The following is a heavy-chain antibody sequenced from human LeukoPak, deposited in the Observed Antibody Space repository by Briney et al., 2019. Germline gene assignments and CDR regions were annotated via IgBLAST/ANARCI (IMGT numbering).Heavy chain of an antibody. CDR2: ISGGGSST. CDR3: AKGGVTDRRFDY. J-gene: IGHJ4*02. CDR1: GFTFSGYS. V-gene: IGHV3-23*01. Sequence: GGSLRLSCAASGFTFSGYSMNWVRQPPGKGLEWVSTISGGGSSTLYADSVKGRFTISRDNSRDNSKNTLYLQMNSLRAEDTAVYYCAKGGVTDRRFDYWGQGTLVTVSS. D-gene: IGHD2-21*02.